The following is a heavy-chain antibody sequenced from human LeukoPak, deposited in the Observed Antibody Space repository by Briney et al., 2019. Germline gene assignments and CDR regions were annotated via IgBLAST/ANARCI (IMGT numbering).Heavy chain of an antibody. J-gene: IGHJ4*02. V-gene: IGHV3-7*05. CDR3: ARGGSSSSWYWFY. D-gene: IGHD6-13*01. CDR1: GFTFSSYW. CDR2: IKQDGSEK. Sequence: PGGSLRLSCAASGFTFSSYWMTWVRQAPGKGLEWVANIKQDGSEKYYVDSVKGRFTISRDNAENSLYLQISSLRGEDTAVYYCARGGSSSSWYWFYWGQGTLVTVSS.